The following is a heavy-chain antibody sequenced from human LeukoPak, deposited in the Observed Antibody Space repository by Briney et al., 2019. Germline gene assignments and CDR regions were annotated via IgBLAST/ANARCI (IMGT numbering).Heavy chain of an antibody. V-gene: IGHV3-30*02. D-gene: IGHD2-2*01. J-gene: IGHJ4*02. Sequence: PGGSLRLSCAASGFTFSSYGMHWVRQAPGKGLEWVAFIRYDGSNKYYADSVKGRFTISRDNSKNTLYLQMNSLRAEDTAVYYCAKGGRAYQAYFDYLGQGTLVTVSS. CDR3: AKGGRAYQAYFDY. CDR1: GFTFSSYG. CDR2: IRYDGSNK.